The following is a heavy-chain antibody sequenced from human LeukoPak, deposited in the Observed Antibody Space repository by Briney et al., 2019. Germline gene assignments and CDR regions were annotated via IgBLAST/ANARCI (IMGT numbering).Heavy chain of an antibody. CDR1: GFTFDEYG. V-gene: IGHV4-4*02. D-gene: IGHD6-13*01. J-gene: IGHJ6*03. CDR2: IYHSGST. CDR3: ARKQHLEPSSYYYYYMDV. Sequence: PGGSLRLSCAASGFTFDEYGMSWVRQAPGKGLEWIGEIYHSGSTNYNPSLKSRVSISVDKSKNQFSLKLTSVTAADTAMYYCARKQHLEPSSYYYYYMDVWGKGTTVTVS.